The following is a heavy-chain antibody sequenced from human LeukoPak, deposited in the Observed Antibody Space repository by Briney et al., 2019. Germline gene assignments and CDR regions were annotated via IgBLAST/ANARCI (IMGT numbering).Heavy chain of an antibody. CDR1: GASISSNSYY. V-gene: IGHV4-39*01. D-gene: IGHD2-2*01. J-gene: IGHJ5*02. Sequence: PSETLSLTCIVSGASISSNSYYWGWIRQPPGRGREWIGSIYYSGSTYYNPSLKSRVTITADTTRKQFSLKLSSVTAADTAVYYCARGVPTRVPAAIWLNFGRSWFDPWGQGTLVTVSS. CDR2: IYYSGST. CDR3: ARGVPTRVPAAIWLNFGRSWFDP.